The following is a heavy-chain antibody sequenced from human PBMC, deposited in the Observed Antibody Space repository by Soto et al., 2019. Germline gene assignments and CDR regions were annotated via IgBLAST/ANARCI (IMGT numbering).Heavy chain of an antibody. CDR3: ALSHTGFCSSSDFPGHFDS. CDR2: VNPANGNT. V-gene: IGHV1-3*01. D-gene: IGHD2-2*01. CDR1: GFTYISYV. J-gene: IGHJ4*02. Sequence: QVHVVQSGAEVKKPGASVRVSCKVAGFTYISYVMHGVRQAPGQRLEWMGRVNPANGNTQYAQTFQGRVTISWDTATTTAYMELNTLRSEDTAVYYGALSHTGFCSSSDFPGHFDSWGQGTLVSVSS.